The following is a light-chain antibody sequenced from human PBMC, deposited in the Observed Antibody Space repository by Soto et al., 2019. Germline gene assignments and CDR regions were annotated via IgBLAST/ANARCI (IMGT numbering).Light chain of an antibody. V-gene: IGLV2-14*01. CDR2: DVS. CDR1: SSDVGGYNY. J-gene: IGLJ1*01. CDR3: SSYTSSSTQV. Sequence: QSVLTQPTSVSGAPGQSIPISCTGTSSDVGGYNYFSWYQQHPGKAPKLMIYDVSNRPSGVSNRFSGSKSGNTASLTISGLQAEDEADYYCSSYTSSSTQVFGTGTKVTVL.